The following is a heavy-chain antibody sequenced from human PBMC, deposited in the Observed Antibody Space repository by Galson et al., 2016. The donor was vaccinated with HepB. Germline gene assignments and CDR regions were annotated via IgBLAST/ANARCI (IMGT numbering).Heavy chain of an antibody. Sequence: ETLSLTCTVSGGSVSSGSYYWSWIRQPPGKGLEWIGYIYYSGSTNHNPSLKSRVTISVDTSKNQFSLKLSSVTAADTAVYYCARVQNEKSGYTDHWGQGTLVTVSS. CDR2: IYYSGST. CDR1: GGSVSSGSYY. J-gene: IGHJ4*02. V-gene: IGHV4-61*01. D-gene: IGHD5-12*01. CDR3: ARVQNEKSGYTDH.